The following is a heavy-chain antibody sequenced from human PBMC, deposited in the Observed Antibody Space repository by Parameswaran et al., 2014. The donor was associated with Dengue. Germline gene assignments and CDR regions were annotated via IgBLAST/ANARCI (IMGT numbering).Heavy chain of an antibody. CDR2: ISGSGGST. J-gene: IGHJ4*02. V-gene: IGHV3-23*01. D-gene: IGHD2-2*01. Sequence: VRQAPGKGLEWVSAISGSGGSTYYADSVKGRFTISRDNSKNTLYLQMNSLRAEDTAVYYCAKRPYCSSTSCYPFDYWGQGTLVTVSS. CDR3: AKRPYCSSTSCYPFDY.